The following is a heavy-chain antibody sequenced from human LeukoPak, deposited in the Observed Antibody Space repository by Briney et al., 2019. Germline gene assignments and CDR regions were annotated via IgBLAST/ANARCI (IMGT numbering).Heavy chain of an antibody. V-gene: IGHV3-33*01. Sequence: PGRSLRLSCAASGFTFSSYGMHWVRQAPGKGLEWVAVIWYDGSNKYYADSVKGRFTISRDNSKNTLYLQMNSLRAEDTAMYYCARGLPPVMKYYFDYWGQGTLVTVSS. D-gene: IGHD4-11*01. CDR1: GFTFSSYG. J-gene: IGHJ4*02. CDR3: ARGLPPVMKYYFDY. CDR2: IWYDGSNK.